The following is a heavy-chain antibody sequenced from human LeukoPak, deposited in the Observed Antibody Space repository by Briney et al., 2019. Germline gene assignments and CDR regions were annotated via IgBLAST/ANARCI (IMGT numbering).Heavy chain of an antibody. V-gene: IGHV1-69*05. Sequence: SVKVSCKASGGTFSSYAISWVRQAPGQGLEWMGGIIPIFGTANYAQKFQGRVTITTDESTSTAYMELSSLRSEDTAVYYCARGGWVGRGYSYVGSWFDPWGQGTLVTVSS. J-gene: IGHJ5*02. D-gene: IGHD5-18*01. CDR2: IIPIFGTA. CDR3: ARGGWVGRGYSYVGSWFDP. CDR1: GGTFSSYA.